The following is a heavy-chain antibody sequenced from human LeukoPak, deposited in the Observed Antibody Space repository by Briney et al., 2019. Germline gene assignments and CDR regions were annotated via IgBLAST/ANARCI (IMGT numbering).Heavy chain of an antibody. D-gene: IGHD2-8*02. J-gene: IGHJ4*02. Sequence: PSQTLSLTCTVSGRSISSGGYYWSWIRPPPGKGLEWIGYIYYSGSTYYNPSLKSRVTISVDTSKNQFSLKLSSVTAADTAVYYCARVPAAGETYYFDYWGQGTLVTVSS. CDR3: ARVPAAGETYYFDY. V-gene: IGHV4-31*03. CDR2: IYYSGST. CDR1: GRSISSGGYY.